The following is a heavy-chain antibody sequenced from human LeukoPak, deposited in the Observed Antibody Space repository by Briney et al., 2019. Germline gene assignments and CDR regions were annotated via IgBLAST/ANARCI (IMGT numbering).Heavy chain of an antibody. CDR1: GGSIRSSSHY. D-gene: IGHD3-22*01. Sequence: SETLSLTCTVSGGSIRSSSHYWGWIRQPPGKGLEWIGSIYYSGITYYNPSLKSRVTISADTSKNQSSLKLNSVTAADTAVYYCATSLDDSSGYYYIYYFDYWGQGTLVTVSS. J-gene: IGHJ4*02. CDR3: ATSLDDSSGYYYIYYFDY. V-gene: IGHV4-39*07. CDR2: IYYSGIT.